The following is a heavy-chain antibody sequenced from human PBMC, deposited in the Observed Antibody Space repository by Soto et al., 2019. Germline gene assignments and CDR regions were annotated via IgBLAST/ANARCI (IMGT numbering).Heavy chain of an antibody. CDR1: GGSLGGSGGY. Sequence: ASETLCVTCTVAGGSLGGSGGYLGWVSPPPGKGLEWIGSIYYSGSTYYNPSLKSRVTISVDTSKNQFSLKLSSVTAADTAVYYCARRPRRYYDSSGNPFDYWGQGTLVTVSS. J-gene: IGHJ4*02. CDR2: IYYSGST. D-gene: IGHD3-22*01. CDR3: ARRPRRYYDSSGNPFDY. V-gene: IGHV4-39*01.